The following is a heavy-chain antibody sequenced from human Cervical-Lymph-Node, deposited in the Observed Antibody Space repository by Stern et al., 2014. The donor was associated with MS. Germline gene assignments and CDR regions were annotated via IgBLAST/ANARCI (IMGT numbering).Heavy chain of an antibody. CDR2: VWYDGSTA. J-gene: IGHJ4*02. Sequence: QVQLVESGGGVVQPGTSLRLSCAASGFTFRSYGMHWVRQAPGKGLEWVALVWYDGSTAYYRNSVKGRFTTSRDNSNNTLFLQMNSLTAEDTAVYYCARGHIPYAYNYLFDYWGQGTLVTVSS. CDR3: ARGHIPYAYNYLFDY. CDR1: GFTFRSYG. D-gene: IGHD5-24*01. V-gene: IGHV3-33*01.